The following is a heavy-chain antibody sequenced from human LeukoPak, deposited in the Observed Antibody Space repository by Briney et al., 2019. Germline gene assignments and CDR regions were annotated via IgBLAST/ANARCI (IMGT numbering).Heavy chain of an antibody. J-gene: IGHJ4*02. CDR1: GFTFSSYG. CDR2: IWYDGSNK. V-gene: IGHV3-33*01. D-gene: IGHD3-9*01. Sequence: TGGSLRLSCAASGFTFSSYGMHWVRQAPGKGLEWVAVIWYDGSNKYYADSVKGRFTISRDNSKNMLYLQMNSLRAEDTAVYYCARGELRYFDWTDYWGQGTLVTVSS. CDR3: ARGELRYFDWTDY.